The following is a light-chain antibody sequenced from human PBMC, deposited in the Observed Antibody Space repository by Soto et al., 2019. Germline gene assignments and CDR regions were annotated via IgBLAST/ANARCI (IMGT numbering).Light chain of an antibody. CDR1: HSVGST. J-gene: IGKJ4*01. CDR3: QRFNRWPLA. CDR2: DTY. V-gene: IGKV3-15*01. Sequence: EIVLTQSPAALSVSPGERATLSCWASHSVGSTLNWYQQKPGQAPRLLIYDTYIRATGIPARFSGSGSGTEFTLTIASLQSEDFGVYYCQRFNRWPLAFGGGTKVDIK.